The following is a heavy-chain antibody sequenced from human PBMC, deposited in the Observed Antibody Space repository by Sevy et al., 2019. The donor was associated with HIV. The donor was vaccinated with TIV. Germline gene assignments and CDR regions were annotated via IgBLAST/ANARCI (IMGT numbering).Heavy chain of an antibody. J-gene: IGHJ4*02. D-gene: IGHD4-17*01. Sequence: GGSLRLSCAVSGFTFTNAWMGWVRQAPGKGLEWVGRIRSNTDGGTTDYAAPLKGRITISRDDSKNTLYLQMNILKSADTAVYYCTTDREYGDYKGGFDYWGQGTLVTVSS. V-gene: IGHV3-15*01. CDR3: TTDREYGDYKGGFDY. CDR2: IRSNTDGGTT. CDR1: GFTFTNAW.